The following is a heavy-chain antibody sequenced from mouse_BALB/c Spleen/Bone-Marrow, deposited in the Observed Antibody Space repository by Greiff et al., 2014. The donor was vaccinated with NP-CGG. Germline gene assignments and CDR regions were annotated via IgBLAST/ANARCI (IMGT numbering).Heavy chain of an antibody. CDR1: GYSITSYYS. Sequence: EVQLVESGPDLVKPSQSLSLTCTVTGYSITSYYSWHWIRQFPGNKLEWMGYIHYSGITVYNPSLKSRISITRDTSNNQFFLQLNSVTTGDTATYYCARFAGTPYTMDYWGQGTSVTVSS. D-gene: IGHD4-1*01. V-gene: IGHV3-1*02. CDR3: ARFAGTPYTMDY. J-gene: IGHJ4*01. CDR2: IHYSGIT.